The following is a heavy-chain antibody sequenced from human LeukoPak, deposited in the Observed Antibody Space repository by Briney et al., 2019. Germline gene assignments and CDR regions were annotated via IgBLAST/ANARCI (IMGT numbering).Heavy chain of an antibody. J-gene: IGHJ4*02. V-gene: IGHV3-30-3*01. CDR3: ARALEWELLIDY. CDR1: GFTFSSYA. Sequence: PGGSLRLSCAASGFTFSSYAMHWVRQAPGKGLEWVAVISYDGSNKYYADSVKGRFTISRDNSKNTLYLQMNSLRAEDTAVYYCARALEWELLIDYWGQGTLVTVSS. CDR2: ISYDGSNK. D-gene: IGHD1-26*01.